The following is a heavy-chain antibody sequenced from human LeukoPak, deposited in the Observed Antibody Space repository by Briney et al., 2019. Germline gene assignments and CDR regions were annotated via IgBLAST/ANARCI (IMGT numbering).Heavy chain of an antibody. V-gene: IGHV1-69*02. J-gene: IGHJ4*02. D-gene: IGHD1-26*01. CDR3: ARHRLGGSYFDY. Sequence: GASVKVSCKASGGTFSSYTISWVRQAPGQGLEWMGRIIPILGIANYAQKFQGRVTITADKATSTAYMERSSLRSEDTAVYYCARHRLGGSYFDYWGQGTLVTVSS. CDR1: GGTFSSYT. CDR2: IIPILGIA.